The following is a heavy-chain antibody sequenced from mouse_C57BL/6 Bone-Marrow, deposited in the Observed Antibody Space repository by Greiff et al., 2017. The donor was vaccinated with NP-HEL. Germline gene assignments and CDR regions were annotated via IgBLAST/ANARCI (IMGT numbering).Heavy chain of an antibody. CDR2: INPTSGYT. Sequence: QVQLQQPGAELAKPGASVKLSCKASGYTFTSYWMHWVKQRPGQGLEWIGYINPTSGYTKYNQKFKDKATLTADKSSSTAYMQLSSLTYEDSADYYCAGRNWSGFAYWGKGTLVTVA. CDR3: AGRNWSGFAY. V-gene: IGHV1-7*01. J-gene: IGHJ3*01. D-gene: IGHD4-1*01. CDR1: GYTFTSYW.